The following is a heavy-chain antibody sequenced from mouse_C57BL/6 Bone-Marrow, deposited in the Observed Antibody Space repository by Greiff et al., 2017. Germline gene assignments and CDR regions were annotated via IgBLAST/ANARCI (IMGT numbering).Heavy chain of an antibody. CDR2: IYPRSGNT. Sequence: VQRVESGAELARPGASVKLSCKASGYTFTSYGISWVKQRTGQGLEWIGEIYPRSGNTYYNEKFKGKATLTADKSSSTAYMELRSLTSEDSAVYFGARNREGYITTVVADYGGQGTTLTVSS. CDR3: ARNREGYITTVVADY. D-gene: IGHD1-1*01. J-gene: IGHJ2*01. CDR1: GYTFTSYG. V-gene: IGHV1-81*01.